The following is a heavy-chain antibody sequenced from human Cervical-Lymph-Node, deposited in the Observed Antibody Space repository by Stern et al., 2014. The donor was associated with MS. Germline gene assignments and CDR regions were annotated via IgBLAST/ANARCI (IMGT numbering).Heavy chain of an antibody. D-gene: IGHD6-25*01. CDR2: ISATSRYI. Sequence: EMQLVESGGGLVKPGGSLRLSCAASGFTFSTSSMNWVRQAPGKGLEWVSSISATSRYIYYADPVKGRFTISRDNAKNSLDLEMSSLRDDDTAVYFCAKDDSQRLDTFDMWGQGTMVTVSS. J-gene: IGHJ3*02. V-gene: IGHV3-21*01. CDR1: GFTFSTSS. CDR3: AKDDSQRLDTFDM.